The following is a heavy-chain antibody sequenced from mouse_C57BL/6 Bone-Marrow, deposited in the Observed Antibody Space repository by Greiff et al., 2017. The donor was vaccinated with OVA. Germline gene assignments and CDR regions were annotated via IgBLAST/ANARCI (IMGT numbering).Heavy chain of an antibody. V-gene: IGHV14-4*01. CDR2: IDPENGDT. CDR1: GFNIKDDY. J-gene: IGHJ1*03. Sequence: VQLQQSGAELVRPGASVKLSCTASGFNIKDDYMHWVKQRPEQGLEWIGWIDPENGDTEYASKFQGKATITADTSSNTAYLQLSSLTSEDTAVYYCTTCYGSSYWCFDVWGTGTTVTVSS. D-gene: IGHD1-1*01. CDR3: TTCYGSSYWCFDV.